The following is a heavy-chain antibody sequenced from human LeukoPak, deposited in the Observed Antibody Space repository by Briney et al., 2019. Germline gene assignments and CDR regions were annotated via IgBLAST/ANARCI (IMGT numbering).Heavy chain of an antibody. D-gene: IGHD3-10*01. V-gene: IGHV3-23*01. CDR1: GFTFSSYA. J-gene: IGHJ4*02. CDR2: ISGSRGST. Sequence: QPGGSLRLSCAASGFTFSSYAMTWVRQAPGKGLEWVSLISGSRGSTNYADSVKGRFTISRDTSKNTLYLQMNGLRAEDTAIYYCARAAMVRGVDHFDYWGQGTLVTVSS. CDR3: ARAAMVRGVDHFDY.